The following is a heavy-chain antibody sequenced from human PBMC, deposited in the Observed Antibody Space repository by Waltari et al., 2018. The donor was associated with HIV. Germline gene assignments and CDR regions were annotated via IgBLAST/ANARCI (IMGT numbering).Heavy chain of an antibody. CDR1: GFTFSRYA. CDR3: AKGGWLRSSWLDT. CDR2: ISASGDTT. J-gene: IGHJ5*02. D-gene: IGHD3-22*01. Sequence: EVQLLESGGGLVQPGGSLRLSCAASGFTFSRYAMSWVRQAPGKGLEWVSVISASGDTTYYADSVKGRFIISRDNSKNTVYLQMNSLRDEDTSVYYCAKGGWLRSSWLDTRGQGTLVTVSS. V-gene: IGHV3-23*01.